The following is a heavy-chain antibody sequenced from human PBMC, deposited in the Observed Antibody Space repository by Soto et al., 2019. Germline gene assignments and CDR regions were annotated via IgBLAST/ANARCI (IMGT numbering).Heavy chain of an antibody. CDR1: GGSISSYH. V-gene: IGHV4-59*08. CDR2: IYYSGST. CDR3: ARLTRLNWFDP. J-gene: IGHJ5*02. Sequence: PSETLSLTCPVSGGSISSYHWSWIRQPPGKGLEWIGYIYYSGSTNYNPSLKSRVTISVDTSKNQFSLKLSSVTAADTAVYYCARLTRLNWFDPWGQGTLVTVSS.